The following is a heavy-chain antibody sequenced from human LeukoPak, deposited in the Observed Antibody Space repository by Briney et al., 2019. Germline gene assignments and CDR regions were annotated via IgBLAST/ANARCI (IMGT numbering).Heavy chain of an antibody. CDR3: ARDLKADS. J-gene: IGHJ4*02. V-gene: IGHV4-38-2*02. Sequence: PSETLSLTCTVSGYSISSDYYWGWIRQPPGKGLEWIGSIYHSGSTYYNPSLKSRVTISVDTSKNQFSLKLSSVTAADTAVYYCARDLKADSWGEGTLVTVSS. CDR1: GYSISSDYY. CDR2: IYHSGST.